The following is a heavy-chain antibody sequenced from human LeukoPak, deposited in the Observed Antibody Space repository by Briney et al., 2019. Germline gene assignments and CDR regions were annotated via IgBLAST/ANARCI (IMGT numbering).Heavy chain of an antibody. CDR1: GFPFSNNW. CDR2: IKQDGSEK. CDR3: ARGADCSGGSCYSGLDY. Sequence: GGSLRLSCAASGFPFSNNWMSWVRQAPGKGLEWVANIKQDGSEKYYVDSVKGRFTISRDNAKNSLYLQMNSLRAEDTAVYYCARGADCSGGSCYSGLDYWGQGTLVTVSS. V-gene: IGHV3-7*01. J-gene: IGHJ4*02. D-gene: IGHD2-15*01.